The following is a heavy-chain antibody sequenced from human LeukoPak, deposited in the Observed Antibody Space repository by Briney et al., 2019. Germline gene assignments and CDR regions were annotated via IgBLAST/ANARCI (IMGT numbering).Heavy chain of an antibody. V-gene: IGHV3-48*01. Sequence: GSLRLSCAASGFTFGHYTMNWVRQAPGKGLEWLSHISSSSSSIYYVDSVKGRFTISRDNAKNSVYLQMNSLRAEDTAVYYRARDRAGPYCSGTSCYGGLDYWGQGALVTVSS. CDR2: ISSSSSSI. CDR1: GFTFGHYT. J-gene: IGHJ4*02. D-gene: IGHD2-2*01. CDR3: ARDRAGPYCSGTSCYGGLDY.